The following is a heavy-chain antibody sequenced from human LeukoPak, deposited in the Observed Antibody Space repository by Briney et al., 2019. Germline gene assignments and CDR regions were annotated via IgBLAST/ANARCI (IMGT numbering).Heavy chain of an antibody. J-gene: IGHJ6*03. CDR3: ARQFYYGSGAAYFMDV. CDR1: GDSISSHY. CDR2: IFYGGST. Sequence: PSETLSLTCTVSGDSISSHYWTWIRQPPGKGLEWIGCIFYGGSTKYSPSLTGRVTISVDTSKNQFSLKLTSVTAADTAVYYCARQFYYGSGAAYFMDVWGKGTTVTVSS. V-gene: IGHV4-59*11. D-gene: IGHD3-10*01.